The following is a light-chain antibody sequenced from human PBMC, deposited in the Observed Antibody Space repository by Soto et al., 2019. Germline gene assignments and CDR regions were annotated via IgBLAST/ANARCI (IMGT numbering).Light chain of an antibody. Sequence: EIVLTQSPATLSLSTGERATLSCRASQSVSRFFAWYQQRPGQAPRLLIYGSSNRATGIPARFSGSGSGTDFTLTISSLAPEDSAVYYCHQRSDWPITFGQGTRLEIK. CDR1: QSVSRF. CDR2: GSS. J-gene: IGKJ5*01. CDR3: HQRSDWPIT. V-gene: IGKV3-11*01.